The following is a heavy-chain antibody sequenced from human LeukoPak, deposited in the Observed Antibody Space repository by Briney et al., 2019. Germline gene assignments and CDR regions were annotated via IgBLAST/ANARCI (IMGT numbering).Heavy chain of an antibody. CDR1: GSSITSYY. V-gene: IGHV4-4*09. J-gene: IGHJ2*01. D-gene: IGHD1-26*01. CDR2: IYNSANI. Sequence: SETLSLTCTVSGSSITSYYWTWIRQPPAKGLEWIGYIYNSANIDLNPSLKSPLTISVDASKSQVSLNLFSVTASETALYYCARSPFVGGVGATSWYFDLWGRGTLVTVSS. CDR3: ARSPFVGGVGATSWYFDL.